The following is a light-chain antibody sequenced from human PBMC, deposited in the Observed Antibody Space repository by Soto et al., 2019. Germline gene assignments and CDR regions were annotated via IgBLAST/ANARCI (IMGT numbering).Light chain of an antibody. Sequence: QSVLTQPASVSGSPGQSIAISCTGTSSDFDGFTKVSWYQHHPDKAPKLMMYDVTSRPSGVSDRFSGPKSGNTASLTISGLQAEDEADYYCSSFTSSFTYVFGSGTKVTVL. CDR2: DVT. V-gene: IGLV2-14*03. CDR3: SSFTSSFTYV. J-gene: IGLJ1*01. CDR1: SSDFDGFTK.